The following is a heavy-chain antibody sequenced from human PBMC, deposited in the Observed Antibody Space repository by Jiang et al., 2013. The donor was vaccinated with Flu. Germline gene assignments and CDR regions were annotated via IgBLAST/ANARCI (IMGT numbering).Heavy chain of an antibody. V-gene: IGHV4-39*01. CDR1: GGSISSSSYY. D-gene: IGHD4-23*01. Sequence: GLVKPSETLSLTCTVSGGSISSSSYYWGWIRQPPGKGLEWIGSIYYSGSTYYNPSLKSRVTISVDTSKNQFSLKLSSVTAADTAVYYCASVPTVVTRIWYFDLWGRGTLVTVSS. J-gene: IGHJ2*01. CDR3: ASVPTVVTRIWYFDL. CDR2: IYYSGST.